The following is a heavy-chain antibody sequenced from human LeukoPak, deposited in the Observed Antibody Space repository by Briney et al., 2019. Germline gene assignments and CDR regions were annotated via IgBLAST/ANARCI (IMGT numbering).Heavy chain of an antibody. J-gene: IGHJ4*02. CDR3: ARDSTYYYDSGSSGPHYFDN. V-gene: IGHV3-30*01. Sequence: GGSLRLSCAASGFTFSNYAMHWVRQAPGKGLEWVSLISSGGTYVYYADSVKGRFTISRDNSKNTLYLQLNSLRAEDTAVYYCARDSTYYYDSGSSGPHYFDNWGQGTLVTVSS. CDR2: ISSGGTYV. CDR1: GFTFSNYA. D-gene: IGHD3-10*01.